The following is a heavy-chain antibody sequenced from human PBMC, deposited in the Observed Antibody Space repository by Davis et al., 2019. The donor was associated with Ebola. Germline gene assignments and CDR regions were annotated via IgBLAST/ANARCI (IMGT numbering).Heavy chain of an antibody. CDR2: MNPNSGNT. CDR1: GYTFTSYD. CDR3: ARSNPVNWKNDY. Sequence: ASVKVSCKASGYTFTSYDINWVRQATGQGLEWMGWMNPNSGNTGYAQKFQGRVTMTRNTSISTAYMELSSLRSEDTAVYYCARSNPVNWKNDYWGQGTLVTVSS. V-gene: IGHV1-8*01. J-gene: IGHJ4*02. D-gene: IGHD1-20*01.